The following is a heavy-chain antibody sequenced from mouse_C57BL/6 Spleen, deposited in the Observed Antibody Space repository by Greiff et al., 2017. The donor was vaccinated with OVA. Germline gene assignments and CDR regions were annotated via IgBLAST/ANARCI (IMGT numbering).Heavy chain of an antibody. J-gene: IGHJ2*01. CDR3: ARREPTGYFDY. Sequence: EVKLQESGPGMVKPSQSLSLTCTVTGYSITSGYDWHWIRHFPGNKLEWMGYISYSGSTNYNPSLKSRISITHDTSKNHFFLKLNSVTTEDTATYYCARREPTGYFDYWGQGTTLTVSS. CDR2: ISYSGST. V-gene: IGHV3-1*01. D-gene: IGHD4-1*01. CDR1: GYSITSGYD.